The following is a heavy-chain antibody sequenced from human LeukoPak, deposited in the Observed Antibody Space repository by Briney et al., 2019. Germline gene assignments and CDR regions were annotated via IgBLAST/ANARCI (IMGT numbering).Heavy chain of an antibody. CDR1: GYTFTGYY. CDR2: INPNSGGT. Sequence: GASVKVSCKASGYTFTGYYMHWVRQAPGQGLEWMGWINPNSGGTNYAQKFQGRVTMTRDTSISTAYMELSSLRSDDTAVYYCATRWLKWDPLDYWGQGTLVTVSS. V-gene: IGHV1-2*02. J-gene: IGHJ4*02. D-gene: IGHD5-24*01. CDR3: ATRWLKWDPLDY.